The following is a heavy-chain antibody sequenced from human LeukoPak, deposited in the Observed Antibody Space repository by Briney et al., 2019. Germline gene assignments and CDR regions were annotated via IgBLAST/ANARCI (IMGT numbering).Heavy chain of an antibody. J-gene: IGHJ6*03. CDR3: AGGPASIYYYFYYMDV. Sequence: SQTLSLTCTVSGRSISSGSFYWSWIRQPAGKGLEWIGHIYTSGSTNYNPSLKSRVTISVDTSKNQFSLKLSSVTAADTAVYYCAGGPASIYYYFYYMDVWGKGTTVTVSS. V-gene: IGHV4-61*09. D-gene: IGHD2-2*01. CDR1: GRSISSGSFY. CDR2: IYTSGST.